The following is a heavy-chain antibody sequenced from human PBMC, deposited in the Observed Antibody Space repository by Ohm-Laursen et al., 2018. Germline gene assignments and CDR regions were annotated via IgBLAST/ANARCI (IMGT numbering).Heavy chain of an antibody. CDR1: GFTFSTYG. D-gene: IGHD3-9*01. CDR3: ARGPDYDILTGYYS. CDR2: ISYDGSDT. Sequence: SLRLSCTASGFTFSTYGMHWVRQAPGKGLEWVAVISYDGSDTYYADSVKGRFTISRDNSKNTLYLQMNSLRSEDTAVYYCARGPDYDILTGYYSWGQGTLVTVSS. V-gene: IGHV3-30*03. J-gene: IGHJ4*02.